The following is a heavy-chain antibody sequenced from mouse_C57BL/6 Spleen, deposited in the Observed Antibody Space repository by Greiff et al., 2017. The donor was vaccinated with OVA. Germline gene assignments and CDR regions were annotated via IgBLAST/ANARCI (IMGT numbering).Heavy chain of an antibody. CDR3: ARGEYGNYLDY. J-gene: IGHJ2*01. CDR2: ISYDGSN. CDR1: GYSITSGYY. Sequence: EVQLQESGPGLVKPSQSLSLTCSVTGYSITSGYYWNWIRQFPGNKLEWMGYISYDGSNNYNPSLKNRISITRDTSKNQFFLKLNSVTTEDTATYYGARGEYGNYLDYWGQGTTLTVSS. V-gene: IGHV3-6*01. D-gene: IGHD2-1*01.